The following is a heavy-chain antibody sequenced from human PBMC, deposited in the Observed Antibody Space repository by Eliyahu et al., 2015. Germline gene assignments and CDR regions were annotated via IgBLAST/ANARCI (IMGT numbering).Heavy chain of an antibody. D-gene: IGHD2-21*02. V-gene: IGHV2-5*02. J-gene: IGHJ3*02. Sequence: QITLKESGPTLVKPTQTLTLTCTFXGFXLSTSGVGVGWIRQPXGKALXWLALIYWDDDKXYSPSLKSRLTITKDTSKNQVVLTMTNMDPVDTATYYCVGAYCGGDCHDAFDIWGQGTMVTVSS. CDR2: IYWDDDK. CDR1: GFXLSTSGVG. CDR3: VGAYCGGDCHDAFDI.